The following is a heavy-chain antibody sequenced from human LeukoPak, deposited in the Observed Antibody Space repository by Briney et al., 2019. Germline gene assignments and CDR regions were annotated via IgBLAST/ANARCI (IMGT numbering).Heavy chain of an antibody. V-gene: IGHV4-4*07. J-gene: IGHJ4*02. CDR1: GGSISSYY. Sequence: SETLSLTCTVSGGSISSYYWSWIRQPAGKGLECIGRVYSSGSTNYNPSLKSRVTMSVDTSKNQFSLKLTSVTAADTAVYYCVRGQIFRRFDYWGQGTLVTVSS. CDR2: VYSSGST. CDR3: VRGQIFRRFDY.